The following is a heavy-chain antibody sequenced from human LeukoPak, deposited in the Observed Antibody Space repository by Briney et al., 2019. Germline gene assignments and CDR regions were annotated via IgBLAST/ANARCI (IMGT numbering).Heavy chain of an antibody. V-gene: IGHV3-30*18. CDR2: ISYDGSNK. J-gene: IGHJ6*02. CDR3: AKDRRGPIGYCSGGSCYFRYYGMDV. Sequence: QPGRSLRLSCAASGFTFSSYGMHWVRQAPGKGLEWVAVISYDGSNKYYADSVKGRFTISRDNSKNTLYLQMNSLRAEDTAAYYCAKDRRGPIGYCSGGSCYFRYYGMDVWGQGTTVTVSS. D-gene: IGHD2-15*01. CDR1: GFTFSSYG.